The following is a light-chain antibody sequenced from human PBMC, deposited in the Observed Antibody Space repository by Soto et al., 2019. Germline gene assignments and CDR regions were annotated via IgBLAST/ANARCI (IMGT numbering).Light chain of an antibody. Sequence: QSALTQPASVSGSPGQSITMSCTGTSSDVGGYNYVSWYQQHPGKAPKLMIYEVSNRPSGVSNRFSGSKSGNTASLTISWLQAEDEADYYCSSYTSSSTRVFGGGTKLTVL. CDR1: SSDVGGYNY. J-gene: IGLJ3*02. V-gene: IGLV2-14*01. CDR2: EVS. CDR3: SSYTSSSTRV.